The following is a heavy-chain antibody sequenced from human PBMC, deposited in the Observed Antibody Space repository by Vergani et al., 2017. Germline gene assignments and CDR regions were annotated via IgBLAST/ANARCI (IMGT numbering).Heavy chain of an antibody. Sequence: QVQLVQSGAEVKKPGASVKVSCKASGYTFTSYGISWVRQAPGQGLEWMGWISAYNGNTNYAQKLQGRVTMTTDTSTSTDYMELRSLRSDDTAVYYCAREEGIAARDDAFDIWGQGTMVTVSS. V-gene: IGHV1-18*01. D-gene: IGHD6-6*01. CDR3: AREEGIAARDDAFDI. J-gene: IGHJ3*02. CDR2: ISAYNGNT. CDR1: GYTFTSYG.